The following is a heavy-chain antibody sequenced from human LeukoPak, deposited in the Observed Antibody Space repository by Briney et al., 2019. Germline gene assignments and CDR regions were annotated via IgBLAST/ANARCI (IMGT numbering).Heavy chain of an antibody. V-gene: IGHV3-53*01. CDR3: ARDGSSGWYWVDY. CDR1: GFTVSSNY. J-gene: IGHJ4*02. Sequence: PGGSLRLSCAASGFTVSSNYMSWVRQAPGKGLEWVSTIRDTGGSTYYADSVKGRFTISRDNSKNTLYLQMNSLRAEDTAVYYCARDGSSGWYWVDYWGQGTLVTVSS. D-gene: IGHD6-19*01. CDR2: IRDTGGST.